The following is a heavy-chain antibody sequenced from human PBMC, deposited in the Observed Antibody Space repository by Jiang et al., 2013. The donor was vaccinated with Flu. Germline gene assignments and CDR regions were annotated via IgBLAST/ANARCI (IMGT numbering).Heavy chain of an antibody. CDR2: INHSGST. D-gene: IGHD3-9*01. V-gene: IGHV4-34*01. CDR3: ARGGPVLRYFDWFLTLDY. J-gene: IGHJ4*02. CDR1: GGSFSGYY. Sequence: LLKPSETLSLTCAVYGGSFSGYYWSWIRQPPGKGLEWIGEINHSGSTNYNPSLKSRVTISVDTSKNQFSLKLSSVTAADTAVYYCARGGPVLRYFDWFLTLDYWGQGTLVTVSS.